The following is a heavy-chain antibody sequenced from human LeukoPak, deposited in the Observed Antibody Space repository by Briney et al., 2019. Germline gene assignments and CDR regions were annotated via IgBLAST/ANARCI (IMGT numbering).Heavy chain of an antibody. CDR2: ISSSGSTI. CDR1: GFTFSRYS. Sequence: GGSLRLSCVASGFTFSRYSMTWVRQAPGKGLEWVSYISSSGSTIYYADSVKGRFTISRDNAKNSLYLQMNSLRAEDTAVYYCAVLTYQLLDYYFDYWGQGTLVTVSS. J-gene: IGHJ4*02. D-gene: IGHD2-2*01. CDR3: AVLTYQLLDYYFDY. V-gene: IGHV3-48*01.